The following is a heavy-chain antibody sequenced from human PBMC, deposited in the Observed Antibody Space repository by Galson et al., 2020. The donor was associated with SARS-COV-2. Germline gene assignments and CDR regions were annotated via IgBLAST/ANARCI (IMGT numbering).Heavy chain of an antibody. CDR3: ARSYSGSYYYGMDV. CDR2: ISYDGSNK. CDR1: GFTFSSYA. Sequence: PEGSLRLSCAASGFTFSSYAMHWVRQAPGKGLEWVAVISYDGSNKYYADSVKGRFTISRDNSKNTLYLQMNSLRAEDTAVYYCARSYSGSYYYGMDVWGQGTTVTVSS. V-gene: IGHV3-30-3*01. J-gene: IGHJ6*02. D-gene: IGHD1-26*01.